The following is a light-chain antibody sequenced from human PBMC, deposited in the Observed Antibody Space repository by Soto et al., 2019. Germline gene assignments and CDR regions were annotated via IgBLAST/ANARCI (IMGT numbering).Light chain of an antibody. CDR1: HNIERW. V-gene: IGKV1-5*01. CDR2: DAS. CDR3: QHYNSYSEA. J-gene: IGKJ1*01. Sequence: IQMTQSPSTLSASVGARVTITCRASHNIERWMAWYQQKPGKAPSLLIFDASTLHSGVPSRFSGSGSGTDFTLTISSLQPDDFATYYCQHYNSYSEAFGQGTRWIS.